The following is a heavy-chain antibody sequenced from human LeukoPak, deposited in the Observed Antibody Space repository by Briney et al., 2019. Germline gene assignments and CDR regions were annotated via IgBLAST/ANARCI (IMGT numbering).Heavy chain of an antibody. V-gene: IGHV3-23*01. CDR2: ISKTGDTT. CDR3: AKHHFLVAGRTFDAFDI. Sequence: GGSLRLSCAASGFIFINYAMSWVRQAPGKGPEWVSSISKTGDTTYYPDPVKGGFTISRDNSKNTLYLQMNSLRVEDTAIYYCAKHHFLVAGRTFDAFDIWGQGTMVTVSS. J-gene: IGHJ3*02. CDR1: GFIFINYA. D-gene: IGHD2-15*01.